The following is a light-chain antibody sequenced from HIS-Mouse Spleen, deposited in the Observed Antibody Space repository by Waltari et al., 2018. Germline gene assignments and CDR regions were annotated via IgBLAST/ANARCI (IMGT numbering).Light chain of an antibody. CDR3: VLYMGSGIWV. CDR2: STN. Sequence: QTVVTQEPSSSVSPGGTVTLTCGLSSGSASTSYYPSWYQQTPGQAPRTLIYSTNTRSSGVPDRFSGSILGNKAALTITGAQADDESDYYCVLYMGSGIWVFGGGTKLTVL. V-gene: IGLV8-61*01. CDR1: SGSASTSYY. J-gene: IGLJ3*02.